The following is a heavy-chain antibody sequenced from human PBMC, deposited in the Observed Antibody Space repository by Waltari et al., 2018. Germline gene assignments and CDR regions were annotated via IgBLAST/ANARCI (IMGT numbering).Heavy chain of an antibody. V-gene: IGHV1-2*06. CDR2: INPNSGGT. CDR3: ARDQTGTTPY. Sequence: ASGYTFTGYYMHWVRQAPGQGLEWMGRINPNSGGTNYAQKFQGRVTMTRDTSISTAYMELSRLRSDDTAVYYCARDQTGTTPYWGQGTLVTVSS. D-gene: IGHD1-1*01. CDR1: GYTFTGYY. J-gene: IGHJ4*02.